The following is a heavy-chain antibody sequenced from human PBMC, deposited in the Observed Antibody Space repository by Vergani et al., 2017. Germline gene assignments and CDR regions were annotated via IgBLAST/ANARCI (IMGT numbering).Heavy chain of an antibody. D-gene: IGHD6-13*01. V-gene: IGHV3-30*18. CDR1: GFTFSSYG. Sequence: QVRLVESGGGVVQPGRSLRLSCAASGFTFSSYGMHWVRQAPGKGLEWVAVISYDGSNKYYADSVKGRFTISRDNSKNTLYLQMNSLRAEDTAVYYCAKDSSSWYYYYMDVWGKGTTVTVSS. CDR2: ISYDGSNK. CDR3: AKDSSSWYYYYMDV. J-gene: IGHJ6*03.